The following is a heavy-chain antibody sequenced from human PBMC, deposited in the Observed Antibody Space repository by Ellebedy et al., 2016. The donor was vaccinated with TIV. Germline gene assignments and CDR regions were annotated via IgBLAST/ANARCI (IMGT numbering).Heavy chain of an antibody. CDR1: RGIFTRCV. CDR3: ARTGFCTNGLCHMAVGMDV. V-gene: IGHV1-69*13. D-gene: IGHD2-8*01. CDR2: IIPLFGTP. Sequence: SVKVSXXASRGIFTRCVITWVRQAPGQGPEWMGGIIPLFGTPIYAQKFRGRVTITADESTSTAYMELRSLTSDDTAVYYCARTGFCTNGLCHMAVGMDVWGKGTTVTVSS. J-gene: IGHJ6*04.